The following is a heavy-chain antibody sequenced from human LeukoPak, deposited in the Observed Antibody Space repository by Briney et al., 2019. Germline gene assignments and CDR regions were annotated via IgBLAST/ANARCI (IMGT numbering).Heavy chain of an antibody. CDR2: IHHSGST. D-gene: IGHD6-6*01. Sequence: SETLSLTCAVYGGSFSSYYWSWIRQPPGEGLEWIGAIHHSGSTNYNPTLKSRVTISVDTSKNQLSLKLSAVTAADTTVYYCARGPRSIYHNRFDPWGQGTLVTVSS. CDR3: ARGPRSIYHNRFDP. CDR1: GGSFSSYY. J-gene: IGHJ5*02. V-gene: IGHV4-34*01.